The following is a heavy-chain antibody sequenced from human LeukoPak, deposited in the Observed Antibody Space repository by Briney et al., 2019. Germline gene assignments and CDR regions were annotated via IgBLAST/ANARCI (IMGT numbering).Heavy chain of an antibody. V-gene: IGHV4-59*01. CDR3: ARVIVATLNFDY. CDR1: GGSISSYY. D-gene: IGHD5-12*01. J-gene: IGHJ4*02. CDR2: IYYSGST. Sequence: SETLSLTCTVSGGSISSYYWSWIRQPPGKGLEWIGYIYYSGSTNYNPSLKSRVTISVDTSKNQFSLKLSSVTAADTAVYYCARVIVATLNFDYWGQGTLVTVSS.